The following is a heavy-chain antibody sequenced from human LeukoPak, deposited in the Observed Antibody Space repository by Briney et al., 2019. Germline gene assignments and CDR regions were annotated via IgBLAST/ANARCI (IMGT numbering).Heavy chain of an antibody. CDR1: GGSISRYY. V-gene: IGHV4-59*01. D-gene: IGHD1-26*01. CDR3: ARDRLGRPVDF. Sequence: PSEALALIWNGSGGSISRYYGSWIRQHPGKGLEWVGYIYYRGNTNYTPPLTSRVTISVDTSKNQFSLKPPSVTAADTAVYYCARDRLGRPVDFWGRGTLVTVSS. CDR2: IYYRGNT. J-gene: IGHJ4*02.